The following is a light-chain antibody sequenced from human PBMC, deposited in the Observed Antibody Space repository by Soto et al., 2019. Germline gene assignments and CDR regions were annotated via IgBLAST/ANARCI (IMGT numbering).Light chain of an antibody. J-gene: IGKJ1*01. CDR3: QQYVSWT. CDR2: GTS. Sequence: EIVLTQSPGTLSVSPGERATLSCRASQTISSNYLAWYQQKPGQAPSLLIYGTSSRATGIPDRFSGSGSGTDFTLTISRLEPENSEIYYCQQYVSWTFGQGTKVKIK. V-gene: IGKV3-20*01. CDR1: QTISSNY.